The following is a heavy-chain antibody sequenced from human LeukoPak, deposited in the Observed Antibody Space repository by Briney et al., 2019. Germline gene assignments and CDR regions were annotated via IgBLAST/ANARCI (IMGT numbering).Heavy chain of an antibody. V-gene: IGHV3-7*01. J-gene: IGHJ4*02. CDR3: AKSLYSYDY. CDR1: GFTFSSYW. CDR2: IKQDGSEK. D-gene: IGHD5-18*01. Sequence: PGGSLRLSCAASGFTFSSYWLSWVRQAPGKGLEWVANIKQDGSEKYYVDSVKGRFTISRDNAKNSLYLQMNSLRAEDTALYYCAKSLYSYDYWGQGTLVTVSS.